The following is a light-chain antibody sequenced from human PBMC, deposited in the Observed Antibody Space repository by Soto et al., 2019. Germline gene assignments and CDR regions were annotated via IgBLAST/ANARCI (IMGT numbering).Light chain of an antibody. CDR2: TAS. V-gene: IGKV1-9*01. J-gene: IGKJ4*01. CDR1: QGISSY. CDR3: EHLNRYPPGV. Sequence: DIQLTQSPSFLSASVGDRVTITCRASQGISSYLAWYQQKPGKAPKLLIYTASTLQSGVPSRFSGSGSGTEFTLTISSLXPEDFATYYCEHLNRYPPGVFGGGTKVDIK.